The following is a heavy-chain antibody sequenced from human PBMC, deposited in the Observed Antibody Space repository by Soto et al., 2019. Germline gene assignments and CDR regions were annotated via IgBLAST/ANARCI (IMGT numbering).Heavy chain of an antibody. Sequence: QVQLRESGPGLVKPSETLSLTCTVSGSSVSGGIYYWTWIRQPPGKGLEWIGYIYHSATTNYNASLRSRVTISVDTSKNEFSLRLTSVTAADTAVYYCARYRVFGDYGYFDSWGQGTLVTVS. CDR2: IYHSATT. J-gene: IGHJ4*02. CDR3: ARYRVFGDYGYFDS. D-gene: IGHD4-17*01. V-gene: IGHV4-61*01. CDR1: GSSVSGGIYY.